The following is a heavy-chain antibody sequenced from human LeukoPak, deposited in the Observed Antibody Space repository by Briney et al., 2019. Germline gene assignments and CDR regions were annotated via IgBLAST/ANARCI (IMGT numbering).Heavy chain of an antibody. CDR2: INHSGST. D-gene: IGHD1-14*01. J-gene: IGHJ4*02. V-gene: IGHV4-34*01. CDR1: GGSFSGYY. Sequence: SETLSLTCAVYGGSFSGYYWSWIRQPPGKGLEWIGEINHSGSTDYNPSLKSRVTISVDTSKNQFSLKLSSVTAADTAVYYCARGYTGTIRFFDYWGRGTLVTVSS. CDR3: ARGYTGTIRFFDY.